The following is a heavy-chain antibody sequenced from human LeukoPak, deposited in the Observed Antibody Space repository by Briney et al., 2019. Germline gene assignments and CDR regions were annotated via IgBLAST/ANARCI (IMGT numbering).Heavy chain of an antibody. Sequence: GGSLRLYCAASGFTFSSNAMSWVRQAPGKGLEWVSAISASSDYTFYADSVKGRFTISRDNSKNTLYLQMNSLRAEDTAIYYCAKGDTNSVWSPWGQGTLVTVSS. CDR2: ISASSDYT. CDR1: GFTFSSNA. J-gene: IGHJ5*02. V-gene: IGHV3-23*01. CDR3: AKGDTNSVWSP. D-gene: IGHD6-19*01.